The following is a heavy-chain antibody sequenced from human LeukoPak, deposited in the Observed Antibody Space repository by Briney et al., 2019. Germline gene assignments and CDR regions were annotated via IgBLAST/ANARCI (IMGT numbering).Heavy chain of an antibody. Sequence: SLRLSCAGSGFTFDDYAMHWGRQPPGKGLGWVSSISWDSGSSVYAASVKGRFTISRDNAKNSLHLQMNSLTPEDTALYYCIKDLRLDLHLDTFHMWGQGTLVTVSS. CDR1: GFTFDDYA. V-gene: IGHV3-9*01. CDR2: ISWDSGSS. CDR3: IKDLRLDLHLDTFHM. D-gene: IGHD1-7*01. J-gene: IGHJ3*02.